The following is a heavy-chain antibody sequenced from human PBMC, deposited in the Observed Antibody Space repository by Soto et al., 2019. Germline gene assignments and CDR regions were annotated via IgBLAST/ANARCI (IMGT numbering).Heavy chain of an antibody. V-gene: IGHV2-70*01. CDR1: WFSLSTSGMC. CDR3: ARISPGALYGMDV. J-gene: IGHJ6*02. CDR2: IDWDDDK. Sequence: GXTLVTPTQTLTXNCTFSWFSLSTSGMCVSWSRQPPGKALEWLALIDWDDDKYYSTSLKTRLTISKDTSKNQVVLTMTHMEPVDTDTYYCARISPGALYGMDVWGQGTTATVSS.